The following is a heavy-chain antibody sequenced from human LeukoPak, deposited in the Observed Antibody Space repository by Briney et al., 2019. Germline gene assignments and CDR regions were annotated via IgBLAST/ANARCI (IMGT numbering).Heavy chain of an antibody. V-gene: IGHV3-21*01. CDR2: ISSSSSYI. J-gene: IGHJ6*02. CDR1: GFTFSSYS. D-gene: IGHD5-24*01. CDR3: ARDQGRWLQFYYYYGMDV. Sequence: GGSLRLSCAASGFTFSSYSMNWVREAPGKGLEWVSSISSSSSYIYYADSVKGRFTSSRDNAKNSLYLQMSSLRAEDTAVYYCARDQGRWLQFYYYYGMDVWGQGTTVTVSS.